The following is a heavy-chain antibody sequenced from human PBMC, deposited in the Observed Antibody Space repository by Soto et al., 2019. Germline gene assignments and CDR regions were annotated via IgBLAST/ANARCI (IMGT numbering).Heavy chain of an antibody. CDR3: APWPRTSSGQTNFDY. Sequence: SETLSLTCAVYGGSFSGYYWSWIRQPPGKGLEWIGEINHSGSTNYNPSLKSRVTISVDTSKNQFSLKLSSVTAADTAVYYCAPWPRTSSGQTNFDYWGQGTLVTVSS. V-gene: IGHV4-34*01. CDR1: GGSFSGYY. D-gene: IGHD6-19*01. J-gene: IGHJ4*02. CDR2: INHSGST.